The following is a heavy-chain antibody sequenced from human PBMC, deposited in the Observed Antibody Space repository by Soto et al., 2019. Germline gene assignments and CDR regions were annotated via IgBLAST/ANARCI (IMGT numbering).Heavy chain of an antibody. J-gene: IGHJ4*02. D-gene: IGHD3-22*01. V-gene: IGHV3-23*01. CDR2: ISTTGGTT. CDR1: GFTFSSYA. CDR3: AKDGYDSSGYYGAPDY. Sequence: GGSLRLSCAASGFTFSSYALSWVRQAPGKGLEWVSAISTTGGTTYYADSVKGRFTISRDNSKNTLYLQMNSLRAEDTAVYYCAKDGYDSSGYYGAPDYWGQGTLVTVSS.